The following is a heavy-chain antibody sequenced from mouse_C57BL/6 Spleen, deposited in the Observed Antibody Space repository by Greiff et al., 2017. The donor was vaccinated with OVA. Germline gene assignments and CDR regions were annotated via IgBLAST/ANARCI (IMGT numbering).Heavy chain of an antibody. V-gene: IGHV14-4*01. CDR2: IDPENGDT. Sequence: EVQLQQSGAELVRPGASVKLSCTASGFNIKDDYMHWVKQRPEQGLEWIGWIDPENGDTEYASKFQGKATITADTSSNTAYLQLSSRTAEYTADYYCTIHSYYGYAMDYWGQGTSGTVSS. CDR1: GFNIKDDY. CDR3: TIHSYYGYAMDY. D-gene: IGHD2-12*01. J-gene: IGHJ4*01.